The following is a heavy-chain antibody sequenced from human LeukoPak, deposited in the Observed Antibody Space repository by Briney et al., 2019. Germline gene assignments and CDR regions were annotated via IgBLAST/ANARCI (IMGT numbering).Heavy chain of an antibody. Sequence: SETLSLTCAVYGGSFSGYYWSWIRQPPGKGLEWIGEINHSGSTNYNPSLKSRVTISVDTSKNQFSLKLSSVTAADTAVYYCAGGLDDYGDYGEGPDSYYGMDVWGQGTTVTVSS. D-gene: IGHD4-17*01. V-gene: IGHV4-34*01. CDR2: INHSGST. CDR1: GGSFSGYY. J-gene: IGHJ6*02. CDR3: AGGLDDYGDYGEGPDSYYGMDV.